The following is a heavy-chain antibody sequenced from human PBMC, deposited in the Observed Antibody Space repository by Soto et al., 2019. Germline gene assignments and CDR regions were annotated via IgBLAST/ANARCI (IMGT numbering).Heavy chain of an antibody. CDR3: ARGWQQWLLYFDY. J-gene: IGHJ4*02. Sequence: SETLSLTCTVSGGSISSGDYYWSWIRQPPGKGLEWIGYIYYSGSTYYNPSLKSRVTISVDTSKNQFSLKLSSVTAADTAVYYCARGWQQWLLYFDYWGQGTLVTVSS. V-gene: IGHV4-30-4*01. D-gene: IGHD6-19*01. CDR2: IYYSGST. CDR1: GGSISSGDYY.